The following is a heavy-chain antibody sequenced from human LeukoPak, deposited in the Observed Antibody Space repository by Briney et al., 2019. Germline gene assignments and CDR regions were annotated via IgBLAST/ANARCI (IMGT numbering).Heavy chain of an antibody. V-gene: IGHV3-7*01. CDR1: GFTFSSYW. Sequence: GGSLRLSCAASGFTFSSYWMSWVRQAPGKGLEWVANINQDGSEKYYVDSVKGRFTISRDNAKNSLSLQMNSLRAEDTAVYYCARVFGYSYGYDYFDYWGQGTLVTVSS. D-gene: IGHD5-18*01. CDR3: ARVFGYSYGYDYFDY. J-gene: IGHJ4*02. CDR2: INQDGSEK.